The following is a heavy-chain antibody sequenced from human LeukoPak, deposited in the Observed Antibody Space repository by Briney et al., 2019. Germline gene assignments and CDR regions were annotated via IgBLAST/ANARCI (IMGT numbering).Heavy chain of an antibody. CDR2: IYPGDSET. J-gene: IGHJ4*02. CDR3: ARRKGCDLDF. CDR1: GYSFTSYW. D-gene: IGHD2-21*02. Sequence: GESLKISCQGSGYSFTSYWIAWVRQMPGRGLEWMGVIYPGDSETTYSPSLQGQVTISVDKTITTAYLQWSSLKAADTAMYYCARRKGCDLDFWGQGTLVTVSS. V-gene: IGHV5-51*01.